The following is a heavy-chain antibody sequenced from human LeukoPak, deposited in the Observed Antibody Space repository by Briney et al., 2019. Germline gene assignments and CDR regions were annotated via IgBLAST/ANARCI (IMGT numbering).Heavy chain of an antibody. CDR1: GFTFSNHW. CDR2: INPDGSEQ. J-gene: IGHJ4*02. V-gene: IGHV3-7*01. CDR3: ARQTWGEGAAFLDY. D-gene: IGHD1-26*01. Sequence: PGGSLRLSCAASGFTFSNHWMSWVRQAPGKGLEWVTDINPDGSEQHYMDSVEGRFTISRDNAKNSLFLQMTSLRAGDTAVYYCARQTWGEGAAFLDYWGQGTLVTVSS.